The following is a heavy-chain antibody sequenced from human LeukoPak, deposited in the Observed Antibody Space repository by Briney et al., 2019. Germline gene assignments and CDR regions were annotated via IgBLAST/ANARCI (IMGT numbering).Heavy chain of an antibody. CDR3: ARDRWGGSGSYYRYYYYGMDV. Sequence: GGSLRLSCAASGFTISSYSMNWVRQAPGKGLEWVSSVSSSSNYIYYADSVKGRFTISRDNAKNSLYLQMNSLRAEDTAVYYCARDRWGGSGSYYRYYYYGMDVWGKGTTVTVSS. V-gene: IGHV3-21*01. CDR1: GFTISSYS. D-gene: IGHD3-10*01. CDR2: VSSSSNYI. J-gene: IGHJ6*04.